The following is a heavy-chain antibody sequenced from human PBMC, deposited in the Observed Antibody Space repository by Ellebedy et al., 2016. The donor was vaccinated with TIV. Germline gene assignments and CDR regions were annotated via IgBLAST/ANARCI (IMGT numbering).Heavy chain of an antibody. Sequence: GGSLRLSXVASGITFSSYAMSWVRQAPGKGLEWVSVISSSGDATYYADSVKGRFTISRDNLKGTLYLQMNTLRVEDTAEYFCTNDAFVVKTFEPVDYWGQGTLVTVSS. J-gene: IGHJ4*02. CDR2: ISSSGDAT. V-gene: IGHV3-23*01. CDR3: TNDAFVVKTFEPVDY. D-gene: IGHD1-14*01. CDR1: GITFSSYA.